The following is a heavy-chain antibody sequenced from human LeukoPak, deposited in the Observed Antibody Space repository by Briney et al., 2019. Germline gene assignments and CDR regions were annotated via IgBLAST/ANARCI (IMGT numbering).Heavy chain of an antibody. D-gene: IGHD7-27*01. CDR1: GYSISSGYY. Sequence: SETLSLTCTVSGYSISSGYYWGWIRQPPGKGLEWIGSIYHSGRTFYNPSLKSRVTISVDTSKNQFSLKLTSVTAADTAVYYCARHRRATWAKSAYYFDYWGQGTLVTVSS. CDR2: IYHSGRT. CDR3: ARHRRATWAKSAYYFDY. V-gene: IGHV4-38-2*02. J-gene: IGHJ4*02.